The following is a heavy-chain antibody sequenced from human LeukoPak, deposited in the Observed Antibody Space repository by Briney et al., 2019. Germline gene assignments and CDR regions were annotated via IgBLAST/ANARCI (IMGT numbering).Heavy chain of an antibody. CDR2: INHSGST. D-gene: IGHD6-13*01. CDR3: ARGRRYNSRTFDY. V-gene: IGHV4-34*01. CDR1: GGSFSGYY. Sequence: PSETLSLTCAVYGGSFSGYYWSWIRQPPGKGLEWIGEINHSGSTNYNPSLKSRVTISVDTSKNQFSLKLSSVTAADTAVYYCARGRRYNSRTFDYWGQGTLVTVSS. J-gene: IGHJ4*02.